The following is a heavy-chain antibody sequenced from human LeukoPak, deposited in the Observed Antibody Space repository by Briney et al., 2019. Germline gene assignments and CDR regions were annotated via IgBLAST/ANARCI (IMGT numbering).Heavy chain of an antibody. Sequence: GGSLRLSCAASGFTFSSYAMHWVRQAPGKGLEWVSAISGSGGSTYYADSVKGRFTISRDNSKNTLYLQMNSLRAEDTAVYYCAKGPLTEVAGTTWDYWGQGTLVTVSS. CDR2: ISGSGGST. CDR3: AKGPLTEVAGTTWDY. CDR1: GFTFSSYA. V-gene: IGHV3-23*01. D-gene: IGHD6-19*01. J-gene: IGHJ4*02.